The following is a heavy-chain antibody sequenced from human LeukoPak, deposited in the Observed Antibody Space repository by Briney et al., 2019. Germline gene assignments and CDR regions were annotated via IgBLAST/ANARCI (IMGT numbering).Heavy chain of an antibody. CDR3: ARIAYSSSVNDAFDI. J-gene: IGHJ3*02. CDR2: IDWDDDK. V-gene: IGHV2-70*11. Sequence: RASGPTLVNPTQTLTLTCTFSGFSLSTSGMCVSWIRQPPGKALEWLARIDWDDDKYYSTSLKTRLTISKDTSKNQVVLTMTNMDPVDTATYYCARIAYSSSVNDAFDIWGQGKMVTVSS. D-gene: IGHD6-13*01. CDR1: GFSLSTSGMC.